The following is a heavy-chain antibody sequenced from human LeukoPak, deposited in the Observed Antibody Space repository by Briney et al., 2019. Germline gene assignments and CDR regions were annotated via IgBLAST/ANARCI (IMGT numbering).Heavy chain of an antibody. J-gene: IGHJ6*03. Sequence: ASVKVSCKASGGTFSSYAISWVRQAPGQGLEWMGGIIPIFGTANYAQKFQGRVTITTDESTSTAYMELSSLRSEDTAVYYCARVPYCSSTSCYQVRDDDDYYYYMDVWGKGTTVTVSS. D-gene: IGHD2-2*01. V-gene: IGHV1-69*05. CDR1: GGTFSSYA. CDR3: ARVPYCSSTSCYQVRDDDDYYYYMDV. CDR2: IIPIFGTA.